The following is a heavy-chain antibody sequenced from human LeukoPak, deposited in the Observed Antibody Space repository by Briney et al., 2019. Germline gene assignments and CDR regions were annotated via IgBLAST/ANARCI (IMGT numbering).Heavy chain of an antibody. CDR2: INTDGRTT. CDR1: GFSFSSYA. V-gene: IGHV3-74*01. D-gene: IGHD2-2*03. Sequence: PGGSLRLSCAASGFSFSSYAMTWVRQAPGKGLEWVSLINTDGRTTTYADSVKGRFTISRDNAKNTLYLQMNSLRAEDTAVYYCARDLHGSPDWWGQGTLVTVSS. J-gene: IGHJ4*02. CDR3: ARDLHGSPDW.